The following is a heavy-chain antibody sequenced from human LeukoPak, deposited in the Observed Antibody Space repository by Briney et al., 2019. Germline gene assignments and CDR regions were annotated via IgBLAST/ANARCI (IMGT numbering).Heavy chain of an antibody. Sequence: ASVKVSCKASGGTFISYAISWVRQATGQGREWMGWMNPNSGNTGYAQKFQGRVTMTRNTSISTAYMELSSLRSEDTAVYYCARGTYIVVVPAARSGYYGMDVWGQGTTVTVSS. CDR1: GGTFISYA. CDR2: MNPNSGNT. V-gene: IGHV1-8*02. D-gene: IGHD2-2*01. CDR3: ARGTYIVVVPAARSGYYGMDV. J-gene: IGHJ6*02.